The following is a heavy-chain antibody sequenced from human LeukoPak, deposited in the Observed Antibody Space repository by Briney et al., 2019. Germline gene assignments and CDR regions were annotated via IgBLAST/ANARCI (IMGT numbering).Heavy chain of an antibody. D-gene: IGHD6-25*01. CDR1: GYTFTNNW. CDR3: ARRRAEFDY. V-gene: IGHV5-51*01. CDR2: IYPGNSEI. J-gene: IGHJ4*02. Sequence: GESLRISCKASGYTFTNNWIGWVRRMPGKGLEWMGIIYPGNSEIRYSPSFRGQVTISVDRSISTAFLQWSCLKASDTAIYYCARRRAEFDYWGQGTLVTVSS.